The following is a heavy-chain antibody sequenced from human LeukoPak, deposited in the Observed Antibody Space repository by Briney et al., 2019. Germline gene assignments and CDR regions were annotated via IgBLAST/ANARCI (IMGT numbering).Heavy chain of an antibody. CDR3: ARGDGYNYLYYYGMDV. Sequence: GESLRLSCAASGFTFSSYGMHWVRQAPGKGLEWVAVIWYDGSNKYYADSVKGRFTISRDNSKNTLYLQMNSLRAEDTAVYYCARGDGYNYLYYYGMDVWGQGTTVTVSS. CDR2: IWYDGSNK. CDR1: GFTFSSYG. V-gene: IGHV3-33*01. D-gene: IGHD5-24*01. J-gene: IGHJ6*02.